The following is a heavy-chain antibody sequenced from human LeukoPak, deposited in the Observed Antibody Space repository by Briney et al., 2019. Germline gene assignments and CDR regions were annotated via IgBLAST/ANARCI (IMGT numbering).Heavy chain of an antibody. J-gene: IGHJ4*02. CDR3: AKRDDSGGNLVDL. CDR1: GGSIRSGSHY. CDR2: IYYSGST. V-gene: IGHV4-39*02. D-gene: IGHD3-22*01. Sequence: PSETLSLTCTVSGGSIRSGSHYWAWIRQPPGKGLEWIGSIYYSGSTYYNPSLEKRVTISIDTSKNHFSLKLSSLSAADTSVYYCAKRDDSGGNLVDLWGQGTLVTVS.